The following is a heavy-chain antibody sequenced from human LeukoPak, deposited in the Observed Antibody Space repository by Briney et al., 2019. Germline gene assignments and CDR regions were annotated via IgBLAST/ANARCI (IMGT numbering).Heavy chain of an antibody. Sequence: GGSLRLSCAASGFTLSSYAMSWVRQAPGKGLEWVSAISGSGGSTYYADSVKGRFTISRDNSKNTLYLQMNSLRAEDTAVYYCAKDPSVDTAMAASRFDYWGQGTLVTVSS. J-gene: IGHJ4*02. CDR3: AKDPSVDTAMAASRFDY. CDR2: ISGSGGST. D-gene: IGHD5-18*01. CDR1: GFTLSSYA. V-gene: IGHV3-23*01.